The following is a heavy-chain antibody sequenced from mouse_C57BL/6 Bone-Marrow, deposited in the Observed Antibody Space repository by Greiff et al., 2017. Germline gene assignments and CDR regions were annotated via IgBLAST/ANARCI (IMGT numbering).Heavy chain of an antibody. D-gene: IGHD1-1*01. CDR1: GFTFSSYA. V-gene: IGHV5-4*01. CDR3: ARDLLRSHY. CDR2: ISDGGSYT. Sequence: EVQLVESGGGLVKPGGSLKLSCAASGFTFSSYAMSWVRQTPEKRLEWVATISDGGSYTYYPDNVKGRFTISRDNAKNNLYLQMSHLKSEDTAMYYCARDLLRSHYWGQGTTLTVSS. J-gene: IGHJ2*01.